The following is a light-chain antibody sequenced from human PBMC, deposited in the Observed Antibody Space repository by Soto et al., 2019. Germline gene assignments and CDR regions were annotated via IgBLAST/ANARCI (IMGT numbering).Light chain of an antibody. CDR2: LGS. J-gene: IGKJ3*01. Sequence: DIVMTQSPLYLPVTPGAPASISCRSSQSLLHSDGYNYLDWYLQKPGQSPQLLIYLGSNRASGVPDRFSGSGSGTDFTLKISRVEAEDVGVYYCMQALQTPLFTFGPGTKVDLK. CDR1: QSLLHSDGYNY. CDR3: MQALQTPLFT. V-gene: IGKV2-28*01.